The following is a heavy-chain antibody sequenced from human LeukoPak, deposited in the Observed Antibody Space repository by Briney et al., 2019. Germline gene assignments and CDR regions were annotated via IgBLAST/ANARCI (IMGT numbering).Heavy chain of an antibody. J-gene: IGHJ4*02. Sequence: ASVKVSCKASGYTFTSYYMHWVRQAPGQGLEWMGRINPNSGGTNYAQKFQGRVTMTRDTSISTAYMELSRLRFDDTAVYYCASSRPANRYYYDSSGYDYWGQGTLVTVSS. CDR2: INPNSGGT. V-gene: IGHV1-2*06. CDR3: ASSRPANRYYYDSSGYDY. CDR1: GYTFTSYY. D-gene: IGHD3-22*01.